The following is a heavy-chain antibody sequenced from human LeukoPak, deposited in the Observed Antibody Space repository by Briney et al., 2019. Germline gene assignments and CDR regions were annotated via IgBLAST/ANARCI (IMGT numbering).Heavy chain of an antibody. V-gene: IGHV3-30*04. CDR3: ARDEQGSGSFGDFDI. J-gene: IGHJ3*02. CDR1: GFTFSSYA. CDR2: ISYDGSNK. Sequence: GRSLRLSSAASGFTFSSYAMHWVRQAPGKGLEWVAVISYDGSNKYYADSVKGRFTISRDNSKNTLYLQMNSLRAEDTAVYYCARDEQGSGSFGDFDIWGQGTIVTVSS. D-gene: IGHD3-16*01.